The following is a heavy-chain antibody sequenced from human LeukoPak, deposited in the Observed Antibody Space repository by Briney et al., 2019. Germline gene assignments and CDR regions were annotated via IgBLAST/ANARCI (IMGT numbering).Heavy chain of an antibody. V-gene: IGHV3-30-3*01. CDR2: ISYDGSNK. CDR1: GFTFSIYA. CDR3: ARQGTSVAARPGYYYYMDV. D-gene: IGHD6-6*01. Sequence: PGGSLRLSCAASGFTFSIYAMHWVRQAPGKGLEWVAVISYDGSNKYYADSVKGRFTISRDNSKNTLYLQMNSLRAEDTAVYYCARQGTSVAARPGYYYYMDVWGKGTTVTVSS. J-gene: IGHJ6*03.